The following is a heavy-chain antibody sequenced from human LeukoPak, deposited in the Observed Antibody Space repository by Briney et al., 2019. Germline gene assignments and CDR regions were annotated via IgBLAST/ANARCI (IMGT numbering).Heavy chain of an antibody. J-gene: IGHJ3*02. CDR2: IATSGSAI. Sequence: GGSLRLSCAASGFTFSSYEMSWVRQAPGKGLEWVSYIATSGSAIYYADSVKGRFTISRDDAKNSLYLQMNSPRVEDMAVYYCVRGGYCSSTICYWYNAFDMWGQGTMVTVSS. D-gene: IGHD2-2*01. CDR1: GFTFSSYE. V-gene: IGHV3-48*03. CDR3: VRGGYCSSTICYWYNAFDM.